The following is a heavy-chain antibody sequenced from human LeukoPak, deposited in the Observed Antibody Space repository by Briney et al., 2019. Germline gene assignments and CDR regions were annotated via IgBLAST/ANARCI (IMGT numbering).Heavy chain of an antibody. CDR1: GFTFSSYA. CDR2: ISGSGGST. J-gene: IGHJ4*02. V-gene: IGHV3-23*01. D-gene: IGHD1-14*01. Sequence: GGSLRLSCAASGFTFSSYAMSWVRQAPGKGLEWVSAISGSGGSTYYADSVKGRFTISRDNSKNTLYLQMNSLRAEDTAVYYCPKDLSLWNQSPFDYWGQGTLVTVSS. CDR3: PKDLSLWNQSPFDY.